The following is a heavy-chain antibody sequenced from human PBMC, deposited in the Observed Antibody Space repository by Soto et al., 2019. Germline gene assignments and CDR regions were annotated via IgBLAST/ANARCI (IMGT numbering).Heavy chain of an antibody. V-gene: IGHV5-51*01. CDR2: IYPGDSDT. J-gene: IGHJ3*02. Sequence: HGESLKISCKGSGYSFTSYWIGWVRQMPGKGLEWMGIIYPGDSDTRYSPSFQGQVTISADKSISTAYLQWSSLKASDTAMYYCAKASHIVGAPDAFDIWGQGTMVTVSS. D-gene: IGHD1-26*01. CDR3: AKASHIVGAPDAFDI. CDR1: GYSFTSYW.